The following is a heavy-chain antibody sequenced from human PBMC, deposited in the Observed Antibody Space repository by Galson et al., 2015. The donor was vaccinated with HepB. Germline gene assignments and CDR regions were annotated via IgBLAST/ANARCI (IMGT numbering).Heavy chain of an antibody. D-gene: IGHD6-13*01. Sequence: SLRLSCAASGFTFSSDSMNWVRQAPGKGLEWVSSISSSSSYIYYADSVKGRFTISRDNAKNSLYLQMNSLIAEDTAVYYCARDPGYSSSWYRAHYYYYGMDVWGQGTTVTVSS. CDR3: ARDPGYSSSWYRAHYYYYGMDV. J-gene: IGHJ6*02. CDR1: GFTFSSDS. V-gene: IGHV3-21*01. CDR2: ISSSSSYI.